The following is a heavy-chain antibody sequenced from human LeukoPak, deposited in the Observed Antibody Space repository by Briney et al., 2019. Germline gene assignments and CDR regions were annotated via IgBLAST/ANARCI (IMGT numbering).Heavy chain of an antibody. V-gene: IGHV4-61*02. CDR2: IYTSGST. CDR3: ARAFFSRGYSYGALYDY. CDR1: GGSISSGSYY. Sequence: SETLSLTCTVSGGSISSGSYYWSWIRQPAGKGLEWIGRIYTSGSTNYNPSLKSRVTISVDTSKNQFSLKLSSVTAADTAAYYCARAFFSRGYSYGALYDYWGQGTLVTVSS. J-gene: IGHJ4*02. D-gene: IGHD5-18*01.